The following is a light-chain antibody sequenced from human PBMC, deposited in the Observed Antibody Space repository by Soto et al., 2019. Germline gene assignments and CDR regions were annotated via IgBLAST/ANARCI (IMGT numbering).Light chain of an antibody. Sequence: QSVLTQPPSASGSPGQRVSLSCSGSNSNIGNNTVSWYRHLPGSAPRLLIYTTNQRASGVTDRFSGSRSATSASLAISGLQSEDEADYYCAAWDDTLNGPVFGGGTKLTVL. V-gene: IGLV1-44*01. CDR1: NSNIGNNT. CDR3: AAWDDTLNGPV. J-gene: IGLJ2*01. CDR2: TTN.